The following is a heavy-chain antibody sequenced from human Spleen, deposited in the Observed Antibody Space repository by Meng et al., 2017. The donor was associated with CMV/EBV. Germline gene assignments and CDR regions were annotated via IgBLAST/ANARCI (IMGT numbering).Heavy chain of an antibody. J-gene: IGHJ6*02. D-gene: IGHD1-26*01. Sequence: GGSLRLSCAASGFTFSDYYMSWIRLAPGKGLEWISYVSNTGKTVYYPDSVKGRFLISRDNAKNSLYLQMNYLRDEDTAVYYCSRGWGSDVWGQGTAVTVSS. CDR1: GFTFSDYY. V-gene: IGHV3-11*01. CDR3: SRGWGSDV. CDR2: VSNTGKTV.